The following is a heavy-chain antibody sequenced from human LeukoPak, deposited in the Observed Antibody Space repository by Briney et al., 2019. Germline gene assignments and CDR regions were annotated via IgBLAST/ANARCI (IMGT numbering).Heavy chain of an antibody. CDR1: GYTFTGYY. V-gene: IGHV1-2*02. J-gene: IGHJ4*02. Sequence: PRASVKVSCKASGYTFTGYYMHWVRQAPGQGLEWMGWINPNSGDTNYAQKFQGRVTMTRDTSISTAYMELSRLRSDDTAVYYCARDLTSGRIAYYWGQGTLVTVSS. D-gene: IGHD4/OR15-4a*01. CDR3: ARDLTSGRIAYY. CDR2: INPNSGDT.